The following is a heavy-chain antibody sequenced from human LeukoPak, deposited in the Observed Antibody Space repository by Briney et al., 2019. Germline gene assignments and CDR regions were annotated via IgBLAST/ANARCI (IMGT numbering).Heavy chain of an antibody. J-gene: IGHJ4*02. CDR1: GLTFSSYA. Sequence: GGSLRLSCAASGLTFSSYAMNWVRQAPGKGLEWVSDISGGGGGTYYADSVKGRFTISRDNSKNTLYLQMNSLRAEDTAVYYCAKADQNYYDTSGYTDYWGQGTLVTVSS. V-gene: IGHV3-23*01. D-gene: IGHD3-22*01. CDR3: AKADQNYYDTSGYTDY. CDR2: ISGGGGGT.